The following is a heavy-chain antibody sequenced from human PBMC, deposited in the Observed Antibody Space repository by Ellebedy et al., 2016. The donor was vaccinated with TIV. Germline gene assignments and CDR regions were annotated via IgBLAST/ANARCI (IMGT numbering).Heavy chain of an antibody. CDR1: GFTFSDYA. D-gene: IGHD6-19*01. J-gene: IGHJ4*02. CDR2: ISGNGVST. CDR3: VKDRWGSGWFH. V-gene: IGHV3-23*01. Sequence: GESLKISCAASGFTFSDYAMSWVRQAPGKGLEWVSAISGNGVSTYYADSVKGRFTLSRDTSKNTLNLQMNSLRAEDTSVYYCVKDRWGSGWFHWGQGTLVTVSS.